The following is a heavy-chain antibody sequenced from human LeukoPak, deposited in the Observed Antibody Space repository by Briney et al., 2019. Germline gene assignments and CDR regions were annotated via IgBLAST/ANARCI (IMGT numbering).Heavy chain of an antibody. Sequence: GGSLRLSCAASGFTFSSYAMSWVRQAPGKGLEWVSAISGSGGSTYYADSVKGRFTTSRDNSKNTLYLQMNSLRAEDTAVYYCAKLHYGSGSSYSDYWGQGTLVTVSS. CDR3: AKLHYGSGSSYSDY. D-gene: IGHD3-10*01. CDR1: GFTFSSYA. V-gene: IGHV3-23*01. CDR2: ISGSGGST. J-gene: IGHJ4*02.